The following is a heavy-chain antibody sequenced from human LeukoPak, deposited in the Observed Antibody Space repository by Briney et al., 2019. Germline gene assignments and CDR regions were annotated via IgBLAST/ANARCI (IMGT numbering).Heavy chain of an antibody. CDR2: MNPNSGNT. CDR1: GFTFSNYD. J-gene: IGHJ4*02. Sequence: ASVKVSCKASGFTFSNYDINWVRQATGQGLEWLGWMNPNSGNTGYAQKFQGRVTMTGDTSLSTVYMELSSLRFEDTAVYYCARGIPSSTWYGLWGQGTLVTVSS. D-gene: IGHD6-13*01. V-gene: IGHV1-8*01. CDR3: ARGIPSSTWYGL.